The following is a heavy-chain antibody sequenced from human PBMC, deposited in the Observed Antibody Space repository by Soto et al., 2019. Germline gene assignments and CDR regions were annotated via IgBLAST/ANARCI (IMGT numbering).Heavy chain of an antibody. CDR2: IYYSGST. CDR1: GGSISSYY. J-gene: IGHJ6*02. V-gene: IGHV4-59*08. CDR3: ARQGWGYDILTGLNRGDIHYYYGMDV. Sequence: QVQLQESGPGLVKPSETLSLTCTVSGGSISSYYWSWIRQPPGKGLEWIGYIYYSGSTNYNPSLKSRCTISVDTSKNQFSLKLSSVTAADTAVYYCARQGWGYDILTGLNRGDIHYYYGMDVWGQGTTVTVSS. D-gene: IGHD3-9*01.